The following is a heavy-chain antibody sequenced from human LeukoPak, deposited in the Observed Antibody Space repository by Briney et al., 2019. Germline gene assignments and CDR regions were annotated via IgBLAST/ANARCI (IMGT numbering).Heavy chain of an antibody. D-gene: IGHD3-10*01. CDR2: INAGNGNT. V-gene: IGHV1-3*03. CDR3: ARDMDYYYMDV. Sequence: GASVKVSCKASGYTFTSYAMHWVRQAPGQGLEWMGWINAGNGNTKYSQEFQGRVTITRDTSASTAYMELSSLRSEDMAVYYCARDMDYYYMDVWGKGTTVTVSS. J-gene: IGHJ6*03. CDR1: GYTFTSYA.